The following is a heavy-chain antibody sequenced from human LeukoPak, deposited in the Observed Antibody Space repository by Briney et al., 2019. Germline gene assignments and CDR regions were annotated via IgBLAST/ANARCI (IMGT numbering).Heavy chain of an antibody. J-gene: IGHJ4*02. V-gene: IGHV4-38-2*02. CDR2: IYYSGST. CDR3: ARASYSRAFDY. D-gene: IGHD4-11*01. Sequence: SETLSLTCTVSGYSISSGYYWGWIRQPPGKGLEWIGSIYYSGSTYYNPSLKSRVTISVDTSKNQFSLKLSSVTAADTAVYYCARASYSRAFDYWGQGTLVTVSS. CDR1: GYSISSGYY.